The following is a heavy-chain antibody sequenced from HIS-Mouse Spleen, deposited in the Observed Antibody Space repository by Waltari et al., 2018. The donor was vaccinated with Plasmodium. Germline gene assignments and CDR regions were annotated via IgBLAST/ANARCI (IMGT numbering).Heavy chain of an antibody. CDR3: ARVPYYYDSSGYGMGWFDP. J-gene: IGHJ5*02. V-gene: IGHV4-39*07. Sequence: QLQLQESGPGLVQPSETLSLTCTVAGGPISSRSYSWGRIRQPPGQGLAWIGSIYYSGSTYYNPSLKSRVTISVDTSKNQFSLKLSSVTAADTAVYYCARVPYYYDSSGYGMGWFDPWGQGTLVTVSS. D-gene: IGHD3-22*01. CDR2: IYYSGST. CDR1: GGPISSRSYS.